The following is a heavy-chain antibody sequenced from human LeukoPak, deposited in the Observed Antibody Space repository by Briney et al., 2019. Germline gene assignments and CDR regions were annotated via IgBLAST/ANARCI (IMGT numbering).Heavy chain of an antibody. Sequence: GASVKVSCKASGGTFSSYTISWVRQAPGQGLEWMGRIIPILGIANYAQKFQGRVTITADKSTSTAHMELSSLRSEDTAVYYCARGVGDGYNLYYFDYWGQGTLVTVSS. D-gene: IGHD5-24*01. J-gene: IGHJ4*02. CDR3: ARGVGDGYNLYYFDY. CDR2: IIPILGIA. CDR1: GGTFSSYT. V-gene: IGHV1-69*02.